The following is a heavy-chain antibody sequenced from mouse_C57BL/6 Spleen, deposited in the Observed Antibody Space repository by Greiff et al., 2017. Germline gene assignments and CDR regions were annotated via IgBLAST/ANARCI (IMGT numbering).Heavy chain of an antibody. CDR1: GYTFTSYG. V-gene: IGHV1-81*01. CDR2: IYPRSGNT. Sequence: VKLQESGAELARPGASVKLSCKASGYTFTSYGISWVKQRTGQGLEWIGEIYPRSGNTYYNEKFKGKATLTADKSSSTAYMELRSLTSEDSAVYFCARRDYSNYDYAMDYWGQGTSVTVSS. CDR3: ARRDYSNYDYAMDY. J-gene: IGHJ4*01. D-gene: IGHD2-5*01.